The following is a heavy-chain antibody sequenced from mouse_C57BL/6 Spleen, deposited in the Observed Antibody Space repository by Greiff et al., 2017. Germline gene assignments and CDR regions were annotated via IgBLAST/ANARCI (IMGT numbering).Heavy chain of an antibody. V-gene: IGHV1-82*01. D-gene: IGHD2-1*01. CDR3: ARGSYYGTPYYFDY. CDR1: GYAFSSSW. CDR2: IYPGDGDT. J-gene: IGHJ2*01. Sequence: VQRVESGPELVKPGASVKISCKASGYAFSSSWMNWVKQRPGKGLERIGRIYPGDGDTNYNGKFKGKATLTADKSSSTAYMQLSSLTSEDSAVYFCARGSYYGTPYYFDYWGQGTTLTVSS.